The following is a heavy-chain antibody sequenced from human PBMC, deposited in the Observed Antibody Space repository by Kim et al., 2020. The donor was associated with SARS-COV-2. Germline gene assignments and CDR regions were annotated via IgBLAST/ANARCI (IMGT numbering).Heavy chain of an antibody. Sequence: SLTSRVTISVDTSKNQFSLKLSSVTAADTAVYYCARDTLWFGELEDAFDIWGQGTMVTVSS. D-gene: IGHD3-10*01. V-gene: IGHV4-31*02. CDR3: ARDTLWFGELEDAFDI. J-gene: IGHJ3*02.